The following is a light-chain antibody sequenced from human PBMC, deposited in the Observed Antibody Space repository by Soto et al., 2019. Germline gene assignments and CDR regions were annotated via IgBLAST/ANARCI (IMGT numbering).Light chain of an antibody. CDR2: KVS. CDR1: QSLVYSDGNTY. J-gene: IGKJ1*01. V-gene: IGKV2-30*01. Sequence: DVVMTQSPLSLPVTLGQPASISCRSSQSLVYSDGNTYLNWFQQRPGQSPRRLIYKVSNRDSGVPDRFSGRGSGNYFTRNISRVEADDVGVYYCMQGTHSWTFGQGTKVEIK. CDR3: MQGTHSWT.